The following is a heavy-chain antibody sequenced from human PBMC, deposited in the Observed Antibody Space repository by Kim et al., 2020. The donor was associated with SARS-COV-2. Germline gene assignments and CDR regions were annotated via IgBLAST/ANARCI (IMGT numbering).Heavy chain of an antibody. CDR3: AKGDISMVRGVKNGMDV. V-gene: IGHV3-9*01. J-gene: IGHJ6*02. CDR1: GFTFDDYA. CDR2: ISWNSGSI. Sequence: GGSLRLSCAASGFTFDDYAMHWVRQAPGKGLEWVSGISWNSGSIGYADSVKGRFTISRDNAKNSLYLQMNSLRAEDTALYYCAKGDISMVRGVKNGMDVWGQVTTVTVSS. D-gene: IGHD3-10*01.